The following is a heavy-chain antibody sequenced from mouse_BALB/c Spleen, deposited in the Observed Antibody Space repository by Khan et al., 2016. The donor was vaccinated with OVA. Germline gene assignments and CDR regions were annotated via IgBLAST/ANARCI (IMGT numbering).Heavy chain of an antibody. J-gene: IGHJ2*01. CDR3: ATSNVYGYYFDY. CDR1: GFTFTSYG. V-gene: IGHV5-17*02. D-gene: IGHD1-1*01. Sequence: EVQLVESGGGLVQPGGSRKLSCAASGFTFTSYGMHWIRQAPEKGLEWVAYISSDSSTIYYADTVKGRFTISRDNSKNTLFLQLTSLRSGDTAMYFCATSNVYGYYFDYWGQGTTLTVSS. CDR2: ISSDSSTI.